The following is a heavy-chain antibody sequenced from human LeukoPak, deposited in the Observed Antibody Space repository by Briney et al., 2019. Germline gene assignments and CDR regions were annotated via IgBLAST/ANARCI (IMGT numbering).Heavy chain of an antibody. CDR3: ARDRVNWNDVGGLFDY. D-gene: IGHD1-1*01. J-gene: IGHJ4*02. V-gene: IGHV3-53*01. Sequence: SGGSLRLSCAASAFTFSNYAMTWVRQAPGKGLEWVSLIYSGGNTNYADSVKGRFTISRDNSKNTLYLQMNSLSAEDTAVYYCARDRVNWNDVGGLFDYWGQGTLVTVSS. CDR2: IYSGGNT. CDR1: AFTFSNYA.